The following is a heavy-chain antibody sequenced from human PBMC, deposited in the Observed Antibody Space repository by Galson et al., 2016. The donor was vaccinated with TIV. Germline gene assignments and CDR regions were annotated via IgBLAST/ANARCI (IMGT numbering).Heavy chain of an antibody. D-gene: IGHD3-10*01. CDR1: AASMGSYH. J-gene: IGHJ4*02. CDR2: INSDGST. V-gene: IGHV4-59*08. Sequence: VQLQESGPGLVKPSETLSLTCTVSAASMGSYHWSWIRQPPGRGLEWIGFINSDGSTQSNPSLKSRVTISIELSHSRFSLDEAAVAVANSSVYVCAKCLAGDSGGGSGGQGVLVAVSS. CDR3: AKCLAGDSGGGS.